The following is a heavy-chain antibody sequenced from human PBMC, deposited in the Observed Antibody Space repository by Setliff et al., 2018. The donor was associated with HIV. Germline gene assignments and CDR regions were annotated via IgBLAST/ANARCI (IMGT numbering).Heavy chain of an antibody. D-gene: IGHD1-1*01. V-gene: IGHV3-15*01. CDR1: GLTFSNAW. CDR2: IKSKTDGGTT. J-gene: IGHJ3*02. Sequence: GGSLRLSCAASGLTFSNAWWSWARQAPGKGLGWVGRIKSKTDGGTTDYAAPVKGRFTISRDDSKTTLYLQMNSLKTDATAVYYCAPGTPFDMWGQGTMVTVSS. CDR3: APGTPFDM.